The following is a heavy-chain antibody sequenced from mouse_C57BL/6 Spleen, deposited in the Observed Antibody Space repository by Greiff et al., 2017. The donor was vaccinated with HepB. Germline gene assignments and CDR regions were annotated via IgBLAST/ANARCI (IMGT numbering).Heavy chain of an antibody. Sequence: QVPLKQSGAELARPGASVKLSCKASGYTFTSYGISWVKQRTGQGLEWIGEIYPRSGNTYYNEKFKGKATLTADKSSSTAYMELRSLTSEDSAVYFCAVYDGTSWGYFDVWGTGTTVTVSS. V-gene: IGHV1-81*01. CDR3: AVYDGTSWGYFDV. CDR1: GYTFTSYG. D-gene: IGHD2-3*01. J-gene: IGHJ1*03. CDR2: IYPRSGNT.